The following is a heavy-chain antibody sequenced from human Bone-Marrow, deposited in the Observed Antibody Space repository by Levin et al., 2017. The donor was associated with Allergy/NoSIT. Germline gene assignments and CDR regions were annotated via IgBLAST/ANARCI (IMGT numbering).Heavy chain of an antibody. J-gene: IGHJ6*03. D-gene: IGHD6-25*01. Sequence: ASVKVSCKASGYTFSAYYIHWVRQAPGQGLEWMGRIIPSRGDIFYAQKLQGRVTMTRDTSIITAYMELSSLRSDDTAVYYCARGPYRSGCPSCYYYMDVWGKGTAVTVSS. CDR2: IIPSRGDI. CDR3: ARGPYRSGCPSCYYYMDV. CDR1: GYTFSAYY. V-gene: IGHV1-2*06.